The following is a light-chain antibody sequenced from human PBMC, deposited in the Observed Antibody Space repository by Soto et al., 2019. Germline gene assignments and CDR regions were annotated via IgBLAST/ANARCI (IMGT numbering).Light chain of an antibody. CDR1: QSIVTY. CDR2: AAS. CDR3: QQSYGTPPWT. J-gene: IGKJ1*01. Sequence: DIQMTQSPSSLSASVGDRVTITCRASQSIVTYLNWYLQKPGKAPKLLLYAASNLQSGVPSRFSGSGSGTDFTLTISSLQPEDFATYFCQQSYGTPPWTFGQGTKVEIK. V-gene: IGKV1-39*01.